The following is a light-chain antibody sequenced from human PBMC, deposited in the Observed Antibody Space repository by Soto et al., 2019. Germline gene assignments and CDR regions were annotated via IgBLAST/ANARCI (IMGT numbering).Light chain of an antibody. CDR3: MQALQTPRT. CDR2: SGS. J-gene: IGKJ2*01. V-gene: IGKV2-28*01. CDR1: QSLLHSNGYNY. Sequence: DIVMTQSPLSLPVTPGEPASISCRSSQSLLHSNGYNYLDWYLQKPGQSPQLLIYSGSNRASGVPGRFSGSGSGTYFTLKISRVEAEDVGTYYCMQALQTPRTFGPGTKLEIK.